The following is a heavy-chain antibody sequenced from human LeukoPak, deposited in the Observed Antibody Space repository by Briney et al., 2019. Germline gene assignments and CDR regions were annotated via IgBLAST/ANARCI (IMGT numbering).Heavy chain of an antibody. CDR1: GGSFSGYY. CDR2: INHSGST. V-gene: IGHV4-34*01. CDR3: ARHDRPSRLNYFDY. J-gene: IGHJ4*02. D-gene: IGHD2-2*01. Sequence: SETLSLTCAVYGGSFSGYYWSWIRQPPGKGLEWIGEINHSGSTNYNPSLKSRVTISVDTSKNQFSLKLSSVTAADTAVYYCARHDRPSRLNYFDYWGQGTLVTVSS.